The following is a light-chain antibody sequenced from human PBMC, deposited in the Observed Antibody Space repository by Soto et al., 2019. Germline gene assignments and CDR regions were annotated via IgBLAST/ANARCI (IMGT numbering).Light chain of an antibody. CDR2: EVS. Sequence: QSALTQPPSASGSPGQSVTISCTGTSSGVGAYNCLYWYQQHPGKAPKLMIYEVSKRPSGVPDRFSGSKSGNTASLTVSGLQAEDEADYYCSSYAGSNNYVFGTGTKVTVL. V-gene: IGLV2-8*01. CDR3: SSYAGSNNYV. CDR1: SSGVGAYNC. J-gene: IGLJ1*01.